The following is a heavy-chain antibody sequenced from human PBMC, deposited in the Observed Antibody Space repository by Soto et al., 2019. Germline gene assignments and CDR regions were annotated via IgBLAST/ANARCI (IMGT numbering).Heavy chain of an antibody. CDR3: VSQRTTVPTQAYFDY. Sequence: PSETLSLTCTVSGGSVTNSSYYRGWIRQSPGKGLEWIGSVYYRGRSYSKSSVKSRVTISVDTSKNRFSLSLNSVTASDTAVYFCVSQRTTVPTQAYFDYWGPGALVTSPQ. J-gene: IGHJ4*02. CDR1: GGSVTNSSYY. D-gene: IGHD4-17*01. CDR2: VYYRGRS. V-gene: IGHV4-39*01.